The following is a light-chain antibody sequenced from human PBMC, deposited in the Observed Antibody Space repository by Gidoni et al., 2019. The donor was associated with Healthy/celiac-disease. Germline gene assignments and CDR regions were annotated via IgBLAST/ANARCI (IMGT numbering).Light chain of an antibody. CDR3: QQYGSSPRP. V-gene: IGKV3-20*01. CDR2: GAS. J-gene: IGKJ1*01. CDR1: QSVRSSY. Sequence: EIVLTQPPGTLSLSPGERATLSCRASQSVRSSYLAWFQQKPGQAPRLLIYGASSRAPGIPDRFSGRGSGTDFTLTISRLEPEYFAVYYFQQYGSSPRPFXPXTKVEIK.